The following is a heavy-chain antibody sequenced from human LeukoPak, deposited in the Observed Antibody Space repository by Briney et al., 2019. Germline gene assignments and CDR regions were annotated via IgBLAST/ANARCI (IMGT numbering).Heavy chain of an antibody. CDR1: GFIFNTYW. Sequence: GGSLRLSCEASGFIFNTYWMTWVRQAPGKGLEYVSAISSNGGSTYYANSVKGRFTISRDNSKNTLYLQMGSLRAEDMAVYYCARDAERGYSGVYYFDYWGQGTLVTVSS. V-gene: IGHV3-64*01. J-gene: IGHJ4*02. CDR3: ARDAERGYSGVYYFDY. D-gene: IGHD5-12*01. CDR2: ISSNGGST.